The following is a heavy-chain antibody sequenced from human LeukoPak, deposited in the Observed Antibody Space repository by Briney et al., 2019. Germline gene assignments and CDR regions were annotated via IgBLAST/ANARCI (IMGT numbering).Heavy chain of an antibody. CDR2: IYTSGST. J-gene: IGHJ4*02. CDR3: ARAGPYYDFWSGYYNRYYFDY. D-gene: IGHD3-3*01. CDR1: GASISSSIHY. V-gene: IGHV4-61*02. Sequence: SETLSLTCAVSGASISSSIHYWGWVRQPPGKGLEWIGRIYTSGSTNYNPSLKSRVTISVDTSKNQFSLKLSSVTAADTAVYYCARAGPYYDFWSGYYNRYYFDYWGQGTLVTVSS.